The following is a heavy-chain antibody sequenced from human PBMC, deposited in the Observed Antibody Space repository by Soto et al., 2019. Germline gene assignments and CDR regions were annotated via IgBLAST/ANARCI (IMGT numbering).Heavy chain of an antibody. CDR1: GGCISSYY. V-gene: IGHV4-59*01. CDR2: IYDSGST. J-gene: IGHJ4*02. CDR3: ARVRGNYYDSSGYYSGEYYFDY. Sequence: SETLSLTCTGSGGCISSYYWGWIRRPPGKGLEWIGYIYDSGSTNYNPSLKSRVTISVDTSKNQFSLKLSSVTAADTAVYYCARVRGNYYDSSGYYSGEYYFDYWGQGTLVTVS. D-gene: IGHD3-22*01.